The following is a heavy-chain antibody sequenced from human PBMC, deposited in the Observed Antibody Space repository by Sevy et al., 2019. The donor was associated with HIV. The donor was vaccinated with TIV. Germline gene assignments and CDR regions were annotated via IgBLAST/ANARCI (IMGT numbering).Heavy chain of an antibody. CDR1: GYTFTGYY. CDR2: INPDSGGP. Sequence: ASVKVSCKASGYTFTGYYMHWMRQAPGQGLEWMGWINPDSGGPIYAPTFQRRVTLTRDTSISTAYMDLSRLKSDDTAVYYCVRDDRDGYFEYWGQGTLVTVSS. CDR3: VRDDRDGYFEY. J-gene: IGHJ4*02. V-gene: IGHV1-2*02.